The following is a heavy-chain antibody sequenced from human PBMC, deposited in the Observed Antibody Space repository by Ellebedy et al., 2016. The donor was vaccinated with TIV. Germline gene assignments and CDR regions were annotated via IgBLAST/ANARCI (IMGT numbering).Heavy chain of an antibody. CDR3: AQGPDYMY. D-gene: IGHD4/OR15-4a*01. J-gene: IGHJ4*02. CDR2: SRNRGDGYTT. V-gene: IGHV3-72*01. CDR1: GFSFSAYY. Sequence: GGSLRLXCAASGFSFSAYYMDWVRQAPGKGLEWVGRSRNRGDGYTTEYAPSVEGRFTISRDESKDSLFLQMNSLRAEDTAVYHCAQGPDYMYWGLGTLVTVSS.